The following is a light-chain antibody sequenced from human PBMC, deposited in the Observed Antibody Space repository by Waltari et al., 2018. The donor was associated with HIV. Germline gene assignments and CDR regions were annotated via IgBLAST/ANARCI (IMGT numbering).Light chain of an antibody. CDR3: HQRSNWPIT. CDR2: GAS. V-gene: IGKV3-11*01. Sequence: EIVLTQSPGTLTLSPGERATLSCRASQSVSSYVAWYQQKPGQAPRLLIYGASSRATGIPARFSGSGSGTDFTLTISSLEPGDFGVYYCHQRSNWPITFGQGTRLEIK. J-gene: IGKJ5*01. CDR1: QSVSSY.